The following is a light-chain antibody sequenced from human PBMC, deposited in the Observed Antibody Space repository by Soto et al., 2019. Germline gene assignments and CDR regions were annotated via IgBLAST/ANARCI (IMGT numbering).Light chain of an antibody. CDR3: AAWDDSLSGWV. J-gene: IGLJ3*02. CDR1: SSNIGSHY. CDR2: RDS. V-gene: IGLV1-47*01. Sequence: QSVLTQPPSASGTPVQRVTISCSGSSSNIGSHYVYWYQQLPGTAPKLLIYRDSQRPSGVPDRFSGSKSGTSASLAISGLRSEDEADYYCAAWDDSLSGWVFGGGTKLTVL.